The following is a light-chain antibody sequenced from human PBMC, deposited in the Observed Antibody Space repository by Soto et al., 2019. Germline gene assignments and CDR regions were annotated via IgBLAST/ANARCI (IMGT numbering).Light chain of an antibody. CDR2: GAS. Sequence: EIVMTQSPATLSVSPGERATLSCRASQSVSSNLAWYQQKPGQAPRLLIYGASTRATGIPARFSGSGSGTEFTLTISSLQPDDSATYYCQHYNIFSRTFGQGTKVDIK. CDR3: QHYNIFSRT. J-gene: IGKJ1*01. V-gene: IGKV3-15*01. CDR1: QSVSSN.